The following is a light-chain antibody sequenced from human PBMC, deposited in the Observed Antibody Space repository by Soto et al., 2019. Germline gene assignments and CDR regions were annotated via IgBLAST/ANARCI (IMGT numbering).Light chain of an antibody. CDR2: KAS. CDR1: QSISAW. V-gene: IGKV1-5*03. CDR3: QQYISYSPWT. Sequence: DIQMTQSPSTLSASVGDRVTITCRASQSISAWLAWYQQKQGKAPKLLIYKASILESGAPSRFSGSGYGTEFTLTISSLQPDDFATYYCQQYISYSPWTFGQGTKVEIK. J-gene: IGKJ1*01.